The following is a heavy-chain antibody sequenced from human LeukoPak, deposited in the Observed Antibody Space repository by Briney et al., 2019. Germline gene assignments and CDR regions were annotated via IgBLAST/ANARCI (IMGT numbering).Heavy chain of an antibody. V-gene: IGHV3-23*01. CDR2: ISGSGGST. Sequence: GGSLRLSCAASGCTFSSYAMSWVRQAPGKGLEWVSAISGSGGSTYYADSVKGRFTISRDNSKNTLYLQMNSLRAEDAAVYYCAKDRVPDTIDYWGQGTLVTVSS. CDR1: GCTFSSYA. J-gene: IGHJ4*02. CDR3: AKDRVPDTIDY. D-gene: IGHD5-18*01.